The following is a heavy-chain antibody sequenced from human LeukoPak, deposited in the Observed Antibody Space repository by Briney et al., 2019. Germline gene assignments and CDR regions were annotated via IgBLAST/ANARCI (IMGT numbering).Heavy chain of an antibody. Sequence: PSETLSLTCTVSGVSISNYYWSWIRQPPGKGLEWIGYIYSSGSTSYNPSLKSRVTISVDTSKNQFSLKLTSVTAADTAVYYCARGLLRDYYYMDVWGKGTTVTVSS. CDR2: IYSSGST. CDR1: GVSISNYY. J-gene: IGHJ6*03. CDR3: ARGLLRDYYYMDV. V-gene: IGHV4-59*01. D-gene: IGHD1-26*01.